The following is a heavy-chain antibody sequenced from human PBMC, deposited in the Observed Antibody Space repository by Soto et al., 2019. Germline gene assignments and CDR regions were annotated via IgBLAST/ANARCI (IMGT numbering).Heavy chain of an antibody. Sequence: SETLSLTCAVYGGSFSGYYWSWIRQPPGKGLEWIGEINHSGSTNYNPSLKSRVTISVDTSKNQFSLKLSSVTAADTAVYYCARVDRDGYNSHGYWGQGTLVTVSS. J-gene: IGHJ4*02. CDR1: GGSFSGYY. CDR3: ARVDRDGYNSHGY. CDR2: INHSGST. D-gene: IGHD5-12*01. V-gene: IGHV4-34*01.